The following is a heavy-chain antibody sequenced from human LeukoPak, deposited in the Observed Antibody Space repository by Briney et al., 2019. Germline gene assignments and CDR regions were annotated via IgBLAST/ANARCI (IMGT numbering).Heavy chain of an antibody. V-gene: IGHV1-69*04. CDR1: GGTFSSYA. Sequence: GASVKVSCKASGGTFSSYAISWVRQAPGQGLEWMGRIIPILGIANYAQKFQGRVTITADKSTSTAYMELSSLRSEDTAVYYCARELSSNYPGRWSDPWGQGTLVTVSS. CDR3: ARELSSNYPGRWSDP. D-gene: IGHD4-11*01. J-gene: IGHJ5*02. CDR2: IIPILGIA.